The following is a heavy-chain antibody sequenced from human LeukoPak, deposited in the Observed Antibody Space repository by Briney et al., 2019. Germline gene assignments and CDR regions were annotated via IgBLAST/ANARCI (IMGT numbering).Heavy chain of an antibody. CDR1: GYTVTSYD. J-gene: IGHJ3*02. CDR2: ISAYNGNT. D-gene: IGHD4-17*01. Sequence: SVKVSCKASGYTVTSYDINWVRQAPGQGLEWMGWISAYNGNTNYAQKLQGRVTMTTDTSTSTAYMELRSLRSDDTAVYYCARTPSDRTNYENDYGDYPTRGAFDIWGQGTMVTVSS. V-gene: IGHV1-18*01. CDR3: ARTPSDRTNYENDYGDYPTRGAFDI.